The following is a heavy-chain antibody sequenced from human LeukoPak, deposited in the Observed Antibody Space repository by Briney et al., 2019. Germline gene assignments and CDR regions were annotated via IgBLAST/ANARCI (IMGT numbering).Heavy chain of an antibody. CDR1: GFTFSSHW. J-gene: IGHJ5*02. V-gene: IGHV3-74*01. CDR2: IHSDGTIT. CDR3: ARDSYYYGSGSSPNWFDP. Sequence: GGSLRLSCAASGFTFSSHWMHWVRQGPGKGLVWVSRIHSDGTITTYADSVKGRFTISRDNSKNTLYLQMNSLRAEDTAVYYCARDSYYYGSGSSPNWFDPWGQGTLVTVSS. D-gene: IGHD3-10*01.